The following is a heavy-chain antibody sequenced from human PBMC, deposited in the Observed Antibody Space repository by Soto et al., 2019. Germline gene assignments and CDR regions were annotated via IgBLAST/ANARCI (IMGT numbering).Heavy chain of an antibody. CDR3: ARELWFGELFLDYYYYGMDV. CDR2: IWYDGSNK. D-gene: IGHD3-10*01. CDR1: GFTFSSYG. J-gene: IGHJ6*02. V-gene: IGHV3-33*01. Sequence: QVQLVESGGGVVQPGRSLRLSCAASGFTFSSYGMHWVRQAPGKGLEWVAVIWYDGSNKYYADSVKGRFTISRDNSKNTLYLQMNSLRGEDTAVYYCARELWFGELFLDYYYYGMDVWGQGTTVTVSS.